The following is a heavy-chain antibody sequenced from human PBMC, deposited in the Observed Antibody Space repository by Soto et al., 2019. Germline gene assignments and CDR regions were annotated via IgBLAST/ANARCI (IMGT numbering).Heavy chain of an antibody. CDR3: ARADYYDISGYSSEGYFDY. D-gene: IGHD3-22*01. CDR1: GGSISSGGYY. Sequence: PSETLSLTCTVSGGSISSGGYYRSWIRQPPGKGLEWIGYIYYSGSTYYNPSLKSRVTISVDTSKNQFSLKLSSVTAADTAVYYCARADYYDISGYSSEGYFDYWGQGTLVTVSS. CDR2: IYYSGST. J-gene: IGHJ4*02. V-gene: IGHV4-30-4*01.